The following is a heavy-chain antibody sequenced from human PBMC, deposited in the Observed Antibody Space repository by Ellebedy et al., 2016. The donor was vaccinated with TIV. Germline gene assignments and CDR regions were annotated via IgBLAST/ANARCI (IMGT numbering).Heavy chain of an antibody. CDR1: GGSISSSSYY. D-gene: IGHD1-26*01. CDR3: ARGGASFSDY. Sequence: SETLSLTCTVSGGSISSSSYYWGWIRQPPGKGLEWIGSIYYSGSTYYNPSLKSRLTISIDTSRDQFSLKVNSVTAADTAVYYCARGGASFSDYWGQGILVTVSS. V-gene: IGHV4-39*07. CDR2: IYYSGST. J-gene: IGHJ4*02.